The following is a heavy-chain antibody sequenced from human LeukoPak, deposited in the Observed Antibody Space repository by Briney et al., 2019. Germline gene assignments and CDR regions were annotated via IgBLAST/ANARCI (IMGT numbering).Heavy chain of an antibody. CDR3: AKDQSITIFGVVTYFDY. CDR1: GFTFSSYW. CDR2: ISGSGGST. V-gene: IGHV3-23*01. Sequence: GGSLRLSCAASGFTFSSYWMSWVRQAPGKGLEWVSAISGSGGSTYYADSVKGRFTISRDNSKNTLYLQMNSLRAEDTAVYYCAKDQSITIFGVVTYFDYWGQGTLVTVSS. D-gene: IGHD3-3*01. J-gene: IGHJ4*02.